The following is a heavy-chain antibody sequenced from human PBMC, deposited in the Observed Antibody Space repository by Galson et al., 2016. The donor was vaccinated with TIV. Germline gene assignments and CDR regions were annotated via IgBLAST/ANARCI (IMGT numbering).Heavy chain of an antibody. CDR3: ARDFRTGKYCDY. CDR2: IGHDGNWK. J-gene: IGHJ4*02. V-gene: IGHV3-33*01. CDR1: GFNFGFYG. Sequence: SLRLSCAASGFNFGFYGMHWVRQAPGKGLEWVAIIGHDGNWKGYADSVKGRFTVSRDNSKNMLFLEMSGPRVEDTAVYYCARDFRTGKYCDYWGQGTLVTVSA. D-gene: IGHD2-8*02.